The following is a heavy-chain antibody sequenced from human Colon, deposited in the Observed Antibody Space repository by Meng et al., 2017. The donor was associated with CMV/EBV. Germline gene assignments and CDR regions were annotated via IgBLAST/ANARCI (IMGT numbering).Heavy chain of an antibody. CDR1: GFTFSTYS. D-gene: IGHD6-19*01. V-gene: IGHV3-21*01. J-gene: IGHJ4*02. CDR3: ARDYSSGFDS. Sequence: EVRLADSGGGLGKPGGSLRLSCAASGFTFSTYSMNWVRQAPGKGLEWVSSIVSNNNYIYYADSVKGRFTISRDNAKNSVYLQMNSLTVEDTAVYYCARDYSSGFDSWGQGTLVTVSS. CDR2: IVSNNNYI.